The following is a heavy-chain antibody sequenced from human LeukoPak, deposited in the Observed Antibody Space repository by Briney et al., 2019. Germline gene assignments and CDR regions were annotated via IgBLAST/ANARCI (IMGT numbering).Heavy chain of an antibody. D-gene: IGHD3-10*01. CDR1: GYTFTGYY. V-gene: IGHV1-2*02. CDR3: ARDTHITMVRGPYYYYYMDV. CDR2: INPNSGGT. J-gene: IGHJ6*03. Sequence: ASVKASCKASGYTFTGYYMHWVRQAPGQGLEWMGWINPNSGGTNYAQKFQGRVTMTRDTSISTAYMELSRLRSDDTAVYYCARDTHITMVRGPYYYYYMDVWGKGTTVTISS.